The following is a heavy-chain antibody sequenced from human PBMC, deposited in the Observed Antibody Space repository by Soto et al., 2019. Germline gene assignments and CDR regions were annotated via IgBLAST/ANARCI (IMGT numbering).Heavy chain of an antibody. V-gene: IGHV1-24*01. J-gene: IGHJ6*02. CDR1: GYTLTELS. D-gene: IGHD6-6*01. CDR3: ARASSSSRRLYYYYYYGMDV. Sequence: ASVKVSCKVSGYTLTELSMHWVRQAPGKGLEWMGGFDPEDGETIYAQKFQGRVTMTEDTSTDTAYMELSSLRSEDTAVYYCARASSSSRRLYYYYYYGMDVWGQGTTVTVSS. CDR2: FDPEDGET.